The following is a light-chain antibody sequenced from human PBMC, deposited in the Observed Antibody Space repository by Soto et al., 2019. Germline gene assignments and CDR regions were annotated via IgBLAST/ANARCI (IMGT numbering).Light chain of an antibody. CDR3: LLSYSCARPV. Sequence: QAVVTQEPSLTVSPGGTVTLTCGSSTGAVTSGHYPYWFQQKPGQAPRTLIYDTRNKHSWTPARFSGSLLGGKAALTLSGAQPEDEAEYYCLLSYSCARPVFGGATKLTVL. CDR2: DTR. CDR1: TGAVTSGHY. V-gene: IGLV7-46*01. J-gene: IGLJ2*01.